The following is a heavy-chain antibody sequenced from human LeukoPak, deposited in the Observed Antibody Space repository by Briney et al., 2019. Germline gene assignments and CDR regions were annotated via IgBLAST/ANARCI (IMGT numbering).Heavy chain of an antibody. Sequence: PSETLSLTCTVSGGSISNNYWSWIRQPAGKGLEWIGRIDNSGSTNYNPSLKSRVTISVDTSKNQFSLKLSSVTAADTAVYYCVGYNWWNSFWGQGTLVTVSS. CDR3: VGYNWWNSF. V-gene: IGHV4-4*07. CDR1: GGSISNNY. D-gene: IGHD1-20*01. J-gene: IGHJ4*02. CDR2: IDNSGST.